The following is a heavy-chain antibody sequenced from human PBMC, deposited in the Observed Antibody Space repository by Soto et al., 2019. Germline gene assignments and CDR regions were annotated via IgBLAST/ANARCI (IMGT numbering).Heavy chain of an antibody. Sequence: GGSLRLACAASGFTFSSYAMSWVRQAPGKGLEWVSAISGSGGSTYYADSVKGRFTISRDNSKNTLYLQMNSLRAEDTAVYYCAKGYSRGWYYYGMDVWGQGTTVTVSS. CDR3: AKGYSRGWYYYGMDV. CDR1: GFTFSSYA. J-gene: IGHJ6*02. D-gene: IGHD6-19*01. V-gene: IGHV3-23*01. CDR2: ISGSGGST.